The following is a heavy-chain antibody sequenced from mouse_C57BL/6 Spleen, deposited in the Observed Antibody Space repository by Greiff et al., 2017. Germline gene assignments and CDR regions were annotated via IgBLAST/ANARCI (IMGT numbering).Heavy chain of an antibody. Sequence: QVQLQQSGAELVRPGASVKLSCKASGYTFTDYYINWVKQRPGQGLEWIARIYPGSGNTYYNEKFKGKATLTAEKSSSTAYMQLSSLTSEDSAVYFCARRGDYYGSSFDYWGQGTTLTVSS. CDR3: ARRGDYYGSSFDY. CDR2: IYPGSGNT. CDR1: GYTFTDYY. J-gene: IGHJ2*01. V-gene: IGHV1-76*01. D-gene: IGHD1-1*01.